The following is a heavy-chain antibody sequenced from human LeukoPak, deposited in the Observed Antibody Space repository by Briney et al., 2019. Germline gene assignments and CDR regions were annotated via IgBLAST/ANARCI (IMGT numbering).Heavy chain of an antibody. V-gene: IGHV4-59*05. J-gene: IGHJ6*03. D-gene: IGHD3-16*01. Sequence: SETLSLTCTVSGGSISSYYWSWIRQPPGKGLEWIGSIYYSGSTYYNPSLKSRVTISVDTSKNQFSLKLSSVTAADTAVYYCASPRGESYYYYYMDVWGKGTTVTVSS. CDR3: ASPRGESYYYYYMDV. CDR2: IYYSGST. CDR1: GGSISSYY.